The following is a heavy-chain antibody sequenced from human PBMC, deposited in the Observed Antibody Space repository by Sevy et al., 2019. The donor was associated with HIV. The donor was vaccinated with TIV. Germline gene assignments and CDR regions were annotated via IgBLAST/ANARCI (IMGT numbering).Heavy chain of an antibody. CDR2: ISYDGINK. Sequence: GESLKISCAASGFIFSNYAMHWVRQAPGKGLEWVAVISYDGINKYYADSVKGRFTISRDNSKNTLDVQMNSLRAEDTAVYYCARDSNSGYYYYYAMDVWGQGTTVTVSS. CDR3: ARDSNSGYYYYYAMDV. D-gene: IGHD1-26*01. CDR1: GFIFSNYA. J-gene: IGHJ6*02. V-gene: IGHV3-30-3*01.